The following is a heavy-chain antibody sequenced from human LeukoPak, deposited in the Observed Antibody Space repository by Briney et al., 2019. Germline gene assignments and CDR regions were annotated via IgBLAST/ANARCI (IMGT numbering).Heavy chain of an antibody. D-gene: IGHD3-10*01. J-gene: IGHJ4*02. CDR3: ARELSHGSGSMGY. CDR2: ISSSSSYI. CDR1: GFTFSSYS. Sequence: PGGSLRLSCAASGFTFSSYSMNWVRQAPGKGLEWVSSISSSSSYIYYADSVKGRFTISRDNAKNSLYLQMNSLRAEDTAVYYCARELSHGSGSMGYWGQGTLVTVSS. V-gene: IGHV3-21*01.